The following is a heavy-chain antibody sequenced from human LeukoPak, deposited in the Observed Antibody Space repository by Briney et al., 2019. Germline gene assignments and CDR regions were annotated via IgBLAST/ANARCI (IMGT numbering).Heavy chain of an antibody. D-gene: IGHD6-25*01. CDR3: AREGAAEAKNFDY. J-gene: IGHJ4*02. V-gene: IGHV1-69*13. CDR2: IIPIFGTA. CDR1: GGTFSSYA. Sequence: SVKVSCKASGGTFSSYAISWVRQAPGQGLEWMGGIIPIFGTANYAQKFQGRVTITADESTSTAYMELSSLRSEDTAVYFCAREGAAEAKNFDYWGQGTLVIVSS.